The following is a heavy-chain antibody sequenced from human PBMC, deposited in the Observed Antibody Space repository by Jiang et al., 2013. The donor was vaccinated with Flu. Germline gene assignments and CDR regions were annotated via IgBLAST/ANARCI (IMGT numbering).Heavy chain of an antibody. D-gene: IGHD6-13*01. V-gene: IGHV3-23*01. CDR3: AKDYSSTWYGEYFDY. CDR1: GFTFSSNA. Sequence: VQLLESGGGLVQPGGSLRLSCAASGFTFSSNAMSWVRQAPGKGLEWVSGISGSGGNTYYADSVKGRFTISRDNSKNTLYLEMNSLRAEDTAQYYCAKDYSSTWYGEYFDYWGQGTLVTVSS. CDR2: ISGSGGNT. J-gene: IGHJ4*02.